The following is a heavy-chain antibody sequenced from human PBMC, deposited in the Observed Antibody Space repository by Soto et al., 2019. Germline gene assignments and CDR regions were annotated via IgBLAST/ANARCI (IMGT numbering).Heavy chain of an antibody. CDR3: ARGGPYCSGPTCYSFDY. Sequence: PGGSLRLSCAASGFTFSSYSMNWVRQAPGKGLEWVSSISSSSSYIYYADSVRGRVTVSRDNAKNSLYLQMNGLRADDTAVYYCARGGPYCSGPTCYSFDYWGQGTLVTVSS. D-gene: IGHD2-15*01. CDR2: ISSSSSYI. J-gene: IGHJ4*02. CDR1: GFTFSSYS. V-gene: IGHV3-21*01.